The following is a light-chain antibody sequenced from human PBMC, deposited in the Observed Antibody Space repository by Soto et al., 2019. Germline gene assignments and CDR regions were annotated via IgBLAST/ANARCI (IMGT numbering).Light chain of an antibody. CDR2: GAS. CDR1: PSVDSN. V-gene: IGKV3D-15*01. Sequence: DIVMTQSPATLSVSPGEGATLSCRTSPSVDSNLAWYQQKPGQAPRLLIFGASTRATGIPARFSGSGSGTDFTLTISSLQSEDFAVYICQQYDKWPLTFGGGTKVDIK. J-gene: IGKJ4*01. CDR3: QQYDKWPLT.